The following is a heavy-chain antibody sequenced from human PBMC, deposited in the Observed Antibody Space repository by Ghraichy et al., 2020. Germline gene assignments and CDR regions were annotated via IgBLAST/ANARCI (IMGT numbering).Heavy chain of an antibody. J-gene: IGHJ4*02. Sequence: GSLRLSCTVSGGSISSSSYYWGWIRQPPGKGLEWIGSIYYSGSTYYNPSLKSRVTISVDTSKNQFSLKLSSVTAADTAVYYCAAQWLVQGWYYFDYWGQGTLVTVSS. CDR3: AAQWLVQGWYYFDY. CDR2: IYYSGST. CDR1: GGSISSSSYY. V-gene: IGHV4-39*07. D-gene: IGHD6-19*01.